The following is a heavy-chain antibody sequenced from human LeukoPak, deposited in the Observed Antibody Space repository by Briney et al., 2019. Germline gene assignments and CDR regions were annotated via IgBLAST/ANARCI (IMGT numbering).Heavy chain of an antibody. J-gene: IGHJ4*02. CDR1: GYTLTGYY. CDR2: INPNSGGT. V-gene: IGHV1-2*02. Sequence: GASVKVSCKASGYTLTGYYMHWVRQAPGQGLEWMGWINPNSGGTNSSQKFQDRVTLTRDTSISTAYMELSSLTSDDTAVYYCARAYGSGSSYHPDYWGQGTLVTVSS. D-gene: IGHD3-10*01. CDR3: ARAYGSGSSYHPDY.